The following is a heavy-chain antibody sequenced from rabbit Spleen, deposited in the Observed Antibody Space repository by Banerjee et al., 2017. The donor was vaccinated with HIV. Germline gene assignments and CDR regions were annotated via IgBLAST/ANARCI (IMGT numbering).Heavy chain of an antibody. CDR2: INTGSSGST. CDR3: ARDSAGVIGWNFNL. Sequence: QSLEESGGDLVKPGASLTLTCTASGFSFSSNYYMCWVRQAPGKGLEWIGCINTGSSGSTYYASWAKGRFTISKTSSTTVTLQMTSLTAADTATYFCARDSAGVIGWNFNLWGPGTLVTVS. V-gene: IGHV1S40*01. D-gene: IGHD1-1*01. CDR1: GFSFSSNYY. J-gene: IGHJ4*01.